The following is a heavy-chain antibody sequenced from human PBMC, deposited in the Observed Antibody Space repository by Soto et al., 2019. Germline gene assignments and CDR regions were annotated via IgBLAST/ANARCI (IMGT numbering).Heavy chain of an antibody. J-gene: IGHJ3*02. V-gene: IGHV4-59*01. CDR3: ARDGGTTVVSRAFDI. Sequence: SETLSLTCTVSGGSISSYYWSWIRQPPGKGLEWIGNIYYSGSTNYNPSLKSRVTISVDTSKNQFSLKLSSVTAADTAVYYCARDGGTTVVSRAFDIWGQGTMVTV. CDR2: IYYSGST. D-gene: IGHD4-17*01. CDR1: GGSISSYY.